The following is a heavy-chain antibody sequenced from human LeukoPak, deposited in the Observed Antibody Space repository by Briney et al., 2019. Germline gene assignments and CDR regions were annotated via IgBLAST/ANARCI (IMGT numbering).Heavy chain of an antibody. CDR3: ARGRDSSGWYGEDY. V-gene: IGHV3-30-3*01. D-gene: IGHD6-19*01. CDR2: ISYDGSNK. CDR1: GFTFSSYA. Sequence: GGSLRLSCAASGFTFSSYAMHWVRQAPGKGLEWVAVISYDGSNKYYADSVKGRFTTSRDNSKNTLYLQMNSLRAEDTAVYYCARGRDSSGWYGEDYWGQGTLVTVSS. J-gene: IGHJ4*02.